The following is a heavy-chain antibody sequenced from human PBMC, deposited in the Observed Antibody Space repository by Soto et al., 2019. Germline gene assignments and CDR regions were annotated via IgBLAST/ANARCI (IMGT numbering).Heavy chain of an antibody. CDR2: INLSGGST. V-gene: IGHV1-46*01. CDR1: GYTFTSYY. Sequence: ASLKVSCKAPGYTFTSYYMHWVRQAPGQGLEWMGIINLSGGSTSYAQKFQGRVTMTRDTSTSTVYMELSSLRSEDTAVYYCARDLSTGHCSGGSCSNWFDPWGQGTLVTVSS. J-gene: IGHJ5*02. D-gene: IGHD2-15*01. CDR3: ARDLSTGHCSGGSCSNWFDP.